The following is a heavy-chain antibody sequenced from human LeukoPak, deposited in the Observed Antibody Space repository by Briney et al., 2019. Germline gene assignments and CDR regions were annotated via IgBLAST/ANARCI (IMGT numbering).Heavy chain of an antibody. CDR2: ISGSGGST. CDR3: ARDYYYDSSGYYYVVGYYYGMDV. J-gene: IGHJ6*02. D-gene: IGHD3-22*01. CDR1: GFTFSSYA. V-gene: IGHV3-23*01. Sequence: GGSLRLSCAASGFTFSSYAMSWVRQAPGKGLEWVSAISGSGGSTYYADSVKGRFTISRDNSKNTLYLQMNSLRAEDTAVYYCARDYYYDSSGYYYVVGYYYGMDVWGQGTTVTVSS.